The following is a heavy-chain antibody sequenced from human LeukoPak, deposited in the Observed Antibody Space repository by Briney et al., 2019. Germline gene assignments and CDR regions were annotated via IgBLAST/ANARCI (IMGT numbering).Heavy chain of an antibody. Sequence: PGGSLRLSCAASGFTFDDYAMHWVRQAPGKGLEWVSGISWNSGNIGYADSVKGRFTISRDNAKNSLYLQMNSLRAEDTAVYYCASHYYGSGKFENWGQGTLVTVSS. V-gene: IGHV3-9*01. J-gene: IGHJ4*02. D-gene: IGHD3-10*01. CDR2: ISWNSGNI. CDR1: GFTFDDYA. CDR3: ASHYYGSGKFEN.